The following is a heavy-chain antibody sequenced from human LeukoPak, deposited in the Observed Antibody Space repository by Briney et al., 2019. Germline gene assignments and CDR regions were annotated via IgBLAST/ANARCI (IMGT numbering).Heavy chain of an antibody. Sequence: SVKVSCKASGYTFTSYAMHWVRQAPEQRLEWMGWINAGNGNTKYSQKFQGRVTITRDTSASTAYMELSSLRSEDTAVYYCARVRLGELSFDYWGQGTLVTVSS. D-gene: IGHD3-16*02. CDR3: ARVRLGELSFDY. J-gene: IGHJ4*02. CDR1: GYTFTSYA. CDR2: INAGNGNT. V-gene: IGHV1-3*01.